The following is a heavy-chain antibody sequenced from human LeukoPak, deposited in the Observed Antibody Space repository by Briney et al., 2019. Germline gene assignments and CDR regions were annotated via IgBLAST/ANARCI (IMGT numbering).Heavy chain of an antibody. V-gene: IGHV3-23*01. D-gene: IGHD6-13*01. Sequence: RGSLRLSCAASGFTFSSYAMGWVRQAPGKGLEWVSYIGGSGGSTYYADSVKGRITISRDNSRNTMFLQMNSLRADDTAVYYCAKVAVSTAGTWWFDTWGQGTLVTVSS. CDR3: AKVAVSTAGTWWFDT. CDR1: GFTFSSYA. J-gene: IGHJ5*02. CDR2: IGGSGGST.